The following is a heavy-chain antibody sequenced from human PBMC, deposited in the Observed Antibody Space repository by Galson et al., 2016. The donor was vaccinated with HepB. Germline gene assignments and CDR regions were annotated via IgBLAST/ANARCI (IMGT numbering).Heavy chain of an antibody. Sequence: SVKVSCKASGGTFDSYAFNWVRQAPGQGLEWMGAVIPFFGSANYAQNFQGRVTITADEPTSTAYMELKSLKSEDTGVYYCARGHSSGWYNFDHWGQGTLVTVSS. CDR3: ARGHSSGWYNFDH. V-gene: IGHV1-69*13. D-gene: IGHD6-19*01. J-gene: IGHJ4*02. CDR2: VIPFFGSA. CDR1: GGTFDSYA.